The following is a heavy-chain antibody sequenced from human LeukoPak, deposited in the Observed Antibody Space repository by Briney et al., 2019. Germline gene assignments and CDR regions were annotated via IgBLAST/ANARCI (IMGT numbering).Heavy chain of an antibody. CDR1: GFSFSSYG. CDR3: ARGRLAYCGGDCYGDTFDI. D-gene: IGHD2-21*02. V-gene: IGHV3-21*01. Sequence: GRSLRLSCAASGFSFSSYGMHRVRQAPGKGLEWVSFISSSSTYIYYADSVKGRFTISRDNAKNSLSLQMNSLRAEDTAVYYCARGRLAYCGGDCYGDTFDIWGQGTLVTVSS. J-gene: IGHJ3*02. CDR2: ISSSSTYI.